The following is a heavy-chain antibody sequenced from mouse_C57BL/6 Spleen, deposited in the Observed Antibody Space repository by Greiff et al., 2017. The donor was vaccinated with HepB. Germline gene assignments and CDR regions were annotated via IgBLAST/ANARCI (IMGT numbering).Heavy chain of an antibody. CDR3: AREVYYYGSSYDY. CDR2: IYPGSGST. D-gene: IGHD1-1*01. CDR1: GYTFTSYW. V-gene: IGHV1-55*01. J-gene: IGHJ2*01. Sequence: QVQLQQPGAELVKPGASVKMSCKASGYTFTSYWITWVKQRPGQGLEWIGDIYPGSGSTNYNEKFKSKATLTVDTSSSTAYMQLSSLTYEDSAVYYCAREVYYYGSSYDYWGKGTTLTVAS.